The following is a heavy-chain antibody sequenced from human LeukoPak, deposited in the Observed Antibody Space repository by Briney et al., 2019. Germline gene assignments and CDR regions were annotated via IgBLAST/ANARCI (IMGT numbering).Heavy chain of an antibody. CDR2: SYYTGPT. J-gene: IGHJ4*02. V-gene: IGHV4-59*11. CDR3: ARFSWGCSTASCYLTN. D-gene: IGHD2-2*01. CDR1: GGSLSGHY. Sequence: PSETLSLTCTVGGGSLSGHYWGWIRQPPGKGRELVGQSYYTGPTFYNPSLNSRVTITLDTSRNQFSLRLPSVIAADTAVYYCARFSWGCSTASCYLTNWGQGALVTVSS.